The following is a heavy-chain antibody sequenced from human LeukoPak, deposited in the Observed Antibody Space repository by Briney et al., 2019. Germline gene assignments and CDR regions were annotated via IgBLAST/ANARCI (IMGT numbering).Heavy chain of an antibody. V-gene: IGHV4-59*01. J-gene: IGHJ4*02. CDR1: GGSISSYY. D-gene: IGHD6-13*01. CDR2: IYYSGST. Sequence: SETLSLTCTVSGGSISSYYWSWIRQPPGKGLEWIGYIYYSGSTNYNPSLKSRVTISADTSKNQFSLKLSSVTAADTAVYYCARDIAAAEGGGFDYWGQGTLVTVSS. CDR3: ARDIAAAEGGGFDY.